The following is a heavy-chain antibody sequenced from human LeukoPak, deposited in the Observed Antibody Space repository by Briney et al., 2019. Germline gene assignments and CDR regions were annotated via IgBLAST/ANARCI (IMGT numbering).Heavy chain of an antibody. J-gene: IGHJ4*02. D-gene: IGHD2-15*01. V-gene: IGHV4-59*01. CDR1: GDSINSNY. CDR3: ARLLAGCPGGRCRAHFDY. CDR2: IYYGGST. Sequence: SETLSLTCSVSGDSINSNYWSWMRQPPGKGLEWIGYIYYGGSTNYNPSLRSRVSMSVDTSKNQFSLNLSSVTAADTAVYHCARLLAGCPGGRCRAHFDYWGQGTLVTVSS.